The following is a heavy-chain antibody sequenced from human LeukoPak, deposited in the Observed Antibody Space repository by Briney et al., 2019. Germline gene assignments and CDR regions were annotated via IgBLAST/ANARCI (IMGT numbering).Heavy chain of an antibody. V-gene: IGHV1-46*01. D-gene: IGHD3-3*01. CDR2: INPSGGST. CDR1: GYTFTSYY. J-gene: IGHJ6*02. Sequence: ASVKVSCKASGYTFTSYYMHWVRQAPGQGLEWMGLINPSGGSTSYAQKFQGRVTMTRDTSTSTVYMELSSLRSEDTAVYYCARADDFSSRYYYGMDVWGQGTTVTVSS. CDR3: ARADDFSSRYYYGMDV.